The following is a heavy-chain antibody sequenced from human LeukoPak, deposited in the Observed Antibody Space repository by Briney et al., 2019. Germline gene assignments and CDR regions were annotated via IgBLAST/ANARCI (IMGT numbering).Heavy chain of an antibody. J-gene: IGHJ6*03. CDR3: ARAPGGSGYYYYYMDV. CDR2: IYTSGST. CDR1: GGSISSGSYY. V-gene: IGHV4-61*02. D-gene: IGHD2-15*01. Sequence: SQTLSLTCTVSGGSISSGSYYWSWIRQPAGKGLEWIGRIYTSGSTNYNPSLKSRVTISVDTSKNQFSLKLSSVTAADTAVYYCARAPGGSGYYYYYMDVWGKGTTVTVSS.